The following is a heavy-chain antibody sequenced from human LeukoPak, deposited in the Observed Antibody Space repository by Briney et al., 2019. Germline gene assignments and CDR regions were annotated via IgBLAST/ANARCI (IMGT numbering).Heavy chain of an antibody. V-gene: IGHV4-59*08. CDR2: IYYSGST. D-gene: IGHD2-8*02. Sequence: SETLSLTCGVSGGSFSTDYWSWLRQPPGKGLEWIGYIYYSGSTNHNPSLKSRVTISVDTSKNQFSLKLSSVTAADTAVYYCARQRPGTGSWFDPWGQGTLVTVSS. J-gene: IGHJ5*02. CDR3: ARQRPGTGSWFDP. CDR1: GGSFSTDY.